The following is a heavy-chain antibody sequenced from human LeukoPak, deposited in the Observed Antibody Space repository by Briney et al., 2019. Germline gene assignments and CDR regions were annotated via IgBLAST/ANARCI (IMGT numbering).Heavy chain of an antibody. CDR2: IHHSGST. Sequence: SETLSLTCAVYGGSFSGYYWSWIRQPPGKGLEWIGEIHHSGSTNYSPSLKSRVTISVDTSKNQFSLKLTSVTAADTAVYYCARSRGWLQSHPLDYWGQGSLVTVSS. V-gene: IGHV4-34*01. CDR1: GGSFSGYY. CDR3: ARSRGWLQSHPLDY. J-gene: IGHJ4*02. D-gene: IGHD5-24*01.